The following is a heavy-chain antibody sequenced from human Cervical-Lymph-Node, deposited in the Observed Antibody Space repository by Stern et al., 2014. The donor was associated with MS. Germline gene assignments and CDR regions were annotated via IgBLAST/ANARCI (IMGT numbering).Heavy chain of an antibody. J-gene: IGHJ4*02. Sequence: QVQLVESGPGLVKPSETLSLTCTVSGGSISSYYWSWIRQPPGKGLEWIGYIYYSGSTNYNPSLKSRVTISVDTSKNQFSLKLSSVTAADTAVYYCARGGYSYGYDYWGQGTLVTVSS. CDR3: ARGGYSYGYDY. CDR1: GGSISSYY. V-gene: IGHV4-59*01. CDR2: IYYSGST. D-gene: IGHD5-18*01.